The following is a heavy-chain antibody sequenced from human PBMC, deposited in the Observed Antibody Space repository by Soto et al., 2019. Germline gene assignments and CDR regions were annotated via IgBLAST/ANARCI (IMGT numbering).Heavy chain of an antibody. J-gene: IGHJ6*02. CDR3: ARELTMYAVVVDSSYYYSMDV. CDR2: ISYDGSNK. Sequence: LRLSCAASGFTFNFYAMHWVRQAPGKGLEWVAVISYDGSNKYYADSVKGRFTISRDDSKNTLNLQMDSLRAEDTAVYYCARELTMYAVVVDSSYYYSMDVWGQGTTVTVSS. D-gene: IGHD3-22*01. V-gene: IGHV3-30-3*01. CDR1: GFTFNFYA.